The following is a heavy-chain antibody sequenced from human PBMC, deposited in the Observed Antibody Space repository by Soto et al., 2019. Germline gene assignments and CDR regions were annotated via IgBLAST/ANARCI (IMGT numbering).Heavy chain of an antibody. Sequence: PGESLKISCAASGFTFVSYAMTCVLQAPGKGLEWVSVISGSGGSTYYADSVKGRFTISRDNSKNTLYLQMNSLRAEDTALYYCAKLVQLWSPLDYWGQGTLVTVSS. CDR1: GFTFVSYA. CDR3: AKLVQLWSPLDY. J-gene: IGHJ4*02. CDR2: ISGSGGST. V-gene: IGHV3-23*01. D-gene: IGHD5-18*01.